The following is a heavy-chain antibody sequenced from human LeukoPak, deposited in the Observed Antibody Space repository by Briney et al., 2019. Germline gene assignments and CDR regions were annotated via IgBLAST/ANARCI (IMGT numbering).Heavy chain of an antibody. D-gene: IGHD6-19*01. CDR1: GFTFSSYA. V-gene: IGHV3-48*01. J-gene: IGHJ6*02. Sequence: GGSLRLSCAASGFTFSSYAMSWVRQAPGKGLEWVSYISSSISTIYYADSVKCRFTISRDNAKNSLYLQMNSLRAEDTAVYYCAREEGLAVAPQYGMDVWGQGTTATVSS. CDR2: ISSSISTI. CDR3: AREEGLAVAPQYGMDV.